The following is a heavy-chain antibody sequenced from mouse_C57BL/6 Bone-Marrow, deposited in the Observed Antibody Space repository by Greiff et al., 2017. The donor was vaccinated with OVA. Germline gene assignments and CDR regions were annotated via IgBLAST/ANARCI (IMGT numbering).Heavy chain of an antibody. CDR2: IYPRDGST. CDR3: AREEGYYGSSSYYLDD. V-gene: IGHV1-78*01. CDR1: GYTFTDHT. D-gene: IGHD1-1*01. J-gene: IGHJ2*01. Sequence: VQLQQSDAELVKPGASVKISCKVSGYTFTDHTIHWMKQRPEQGLEWIGYIYPRDGSTKYNEKFKGKATLTADKSSSTAYMQLNSLTSEDSAVYFCAREEGYYGSSSYYLDDWGQGTTLTVSS.